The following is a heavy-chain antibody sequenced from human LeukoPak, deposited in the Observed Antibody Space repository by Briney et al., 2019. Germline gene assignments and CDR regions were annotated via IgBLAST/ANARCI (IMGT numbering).Heavy chain of an antibody. CDR2: ISSSGSTI. CDR3: ARGGCSTSCYPYYYYGMDV. J-gene: IGHJ6*02. V-gene: IGHV3-48*03. D-gene: IGHD2-2*01. CDR1: GFTFSSYA. Sequence: GGSLRLSCAASGFTFSSYAMHWVRQAPGKGLEWVSYISSSGSTIYYADSVKGRFTISRDNAKNSLYLQMNSLRAEDTAVYYCARGGCSTSCYPYYYYGMDVWGQGTTVTVSS.